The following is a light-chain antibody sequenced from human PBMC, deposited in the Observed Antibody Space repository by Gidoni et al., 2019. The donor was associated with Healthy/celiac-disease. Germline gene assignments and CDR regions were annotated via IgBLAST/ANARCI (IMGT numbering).Light chain of an antibody. CDR3: QQYNNWPPNT. CDR1: QSVSSN. Sequence: ELVITHSPATLSVAPGERATPSCRASQSVSSNLAWYQQKPGQAPRLLIYGASTRATGIPARFSGSGSGTEFNLTISSLQSEDFAVYYCQQYNNWPPNTFGQXTKLEIK. CDR2: GAS. J-gene: IGKJ2*01. V-gene: IGKV3-15*01.